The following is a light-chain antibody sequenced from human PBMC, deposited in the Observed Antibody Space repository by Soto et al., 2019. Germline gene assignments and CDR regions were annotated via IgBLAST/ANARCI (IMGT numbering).Light chain of an antibody. CDR2: DAS. Sequence: DIQMTQSPSTLSASVGDRVTTTCRASQSISSLLAWDQQKPGKAPNLLIYDASSLQSGVPSRFSGSRSGTEFPLTFSSMQPDDFATYYCQQYSSFWTFGQGTRVEI. V-gene: IGKV1-5*01. CDR1: QSISSL. J-gene: IGKJ1*01. CDR3: QQYSSFWT.